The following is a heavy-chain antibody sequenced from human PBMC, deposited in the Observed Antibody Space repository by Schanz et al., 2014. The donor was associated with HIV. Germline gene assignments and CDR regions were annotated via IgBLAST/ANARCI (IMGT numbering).Heavy chain of an antibody. CDR2: ISYDGSNK. CDR1: EFIFSSYA. D-gene: IGHD6-13*01. CDR3: ARASRIAASDRDPRLSYLYGMDV. Sequence: QVQLVESGGGVVQPGRSLRLSCAASEFIFSSYAMHWVRQAPGKGLEWVAAISYDGSNKYYAESVKGRFTISRDNSKNTLFLQMNSLRAEDRAVYYCARASRIAASDRDPRLSYLYGMDVWGQGTTVIVSS. V-gene: IGHV3-30-3*01. J-gene: IGHJ6*02.